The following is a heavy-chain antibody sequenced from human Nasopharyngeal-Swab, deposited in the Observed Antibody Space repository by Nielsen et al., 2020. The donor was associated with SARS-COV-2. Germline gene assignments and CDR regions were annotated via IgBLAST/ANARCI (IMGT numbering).Heavy chain of an antibody. V-gene: IGHV4-61*05. CDR3: AAFQGGYSYGYIH. J-gene: IGHJ4*02. CDR2: ISYSGTT. D-gene: IGHD5-18*01. CDR1: GGSISSSSYY. Sequence: SETLSLTCTVSGGSISSSSYYWGWIRQPPGKGLEWIGYISYSGTTEYNPSLKSRVIILVDTSKNQFSLQLSSVTAADTAVYYCAAFQGGYSYGYIHWGQGTLVTVSS.